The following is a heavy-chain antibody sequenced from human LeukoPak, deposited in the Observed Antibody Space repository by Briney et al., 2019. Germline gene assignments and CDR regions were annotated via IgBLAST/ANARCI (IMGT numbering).Heavy chain of an antibody. V-gene: IGHV4-4*02. Sequence: SETLSLTCAVSGGSISSSTNWWSWVRQPPGRGLEWIGEIYHSGGTNYNPSLKSRITISVDKSQNQFSLKVNSLTAADTAVYYCATNGYYCMDVWGKGTTVTVSS. J-gene: IGHJ6*03. CDR3: ATNGYYCMDV. CDR1: GGSISSSTNW. CDR2: IYHSGGT. D-gene: IGHD2-8*01.